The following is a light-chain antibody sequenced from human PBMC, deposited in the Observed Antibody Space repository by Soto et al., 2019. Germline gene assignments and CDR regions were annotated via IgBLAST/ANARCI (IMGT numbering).Light chain of an antibody. Sequence: EIELTQSPGTLSLSPGQGATLFCRASQSLTSNKLAWYQHKVGQAPRLLLYDASRRATGIPDRFSGSGSGTDFSLTISRLAPEDFAVYFCQQYATSPYTFGQGTKLE. J-gene: IGKJ2*01. CDR1: QSLTSNK. CDR3: QQYATSPYT. V-gene: IGKV3-20*01. CDR2: DAS.